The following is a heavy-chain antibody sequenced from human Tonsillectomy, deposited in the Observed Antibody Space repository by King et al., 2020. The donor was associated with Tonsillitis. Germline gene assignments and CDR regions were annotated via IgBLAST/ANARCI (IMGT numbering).Heavy chain of an antibody. Sequence: VQLVESGGGWAQPGESLRLSCAASGFTFRSSAMTWVRRAPGKGLEWVSSISGPGDGTNPADSVQGRFAISRDNSPSTLYLQMDTLRAEDTAIYYCAKSMGTGAGNDAFDNWGQGTMVTVSS. CDR2: ISGPGDGT. CDR3: AKSMGTGAGNDAFDN. V-gene: IGHV3-23*04. D-gene: IGHD2-8*02. J-gene: IGHJ3*02. CDR1: GFTFRSSA.